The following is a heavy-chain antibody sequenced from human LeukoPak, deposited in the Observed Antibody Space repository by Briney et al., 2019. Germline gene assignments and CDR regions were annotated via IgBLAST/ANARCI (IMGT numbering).Heavy chain of an antibody. CDR2: ISAYNGNT. CDR3: ARDLPSTQYYYDSSGPWTDY. Sequence: GASVKVSCKASGYTFTSYGISWVRQAPGRGLEWMGWISAYNGNTNYAQKLQGRVTMTTDTSTSTAYMELRSLRSDDTAVYYCARDLPSTQYYYDSSGPWTDYWGQGTLVTVSS. D-gene: IGHD3-22*01. J-gene: IGHJ4*02. V-gene: IGHV1-18*01. CDR1: GYTFTSYG.